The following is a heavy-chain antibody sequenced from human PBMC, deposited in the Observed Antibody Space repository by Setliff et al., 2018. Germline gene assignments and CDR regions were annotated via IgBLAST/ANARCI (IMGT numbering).Heavy chain of an antibody. CDR3: ARSYHLVLTNWFDA. CDR2: IYTTWST. J-gene: IGHJ5*02. D-gene: IGHD1-26*01. Sequence: PSETLSLTCTVSGASLNSGTYYWGWIRQPPGKGLEWIGRIYTTWSTNYNPSLKSRVTISLDTSKSQFFLKLNSVTAADTAVYYCARSYHLVLTNWFDAWGQGIRVTVSS. CDR1: GASLNSGTYY. V-gene: IGHV4-61*02.